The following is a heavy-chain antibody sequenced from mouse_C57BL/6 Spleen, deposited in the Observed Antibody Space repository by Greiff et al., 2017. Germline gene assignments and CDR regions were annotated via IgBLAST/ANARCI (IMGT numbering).Heavy chain of an antibody. Sequence: VQLQQPGAELVKPGASVKLSCKASGYTFTSYWMHWVKQRPGQGLEWIGVIDPSDSYTNYNQKFKGKATLTVDTSSSPAYMQPSDLASEDSAVYYCENDEWYFDVWGTGTTVTVSS. J-gene: IGHJ1*03. CDR3: ENDEWYFDV. V-gene: IGHV1-59*01. CDR2: IDPSDSYT. D-gene: IGHD2-12*01. CDR1: GYTFTSYW.